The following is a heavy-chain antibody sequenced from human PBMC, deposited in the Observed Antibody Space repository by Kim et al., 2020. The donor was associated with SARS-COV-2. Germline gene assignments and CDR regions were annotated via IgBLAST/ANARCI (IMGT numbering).Heavy chain of an antibody. Sequence: YGDTGKGRFTISGDNAKNQLDLQMNSLGAEDTAVYYCARDMGVGTLTFDYWGQGTLVTVSS. D-gene: IGHD2-21*02. J-gene: IGHJ4*02. V-gene: IGHV3-21*01. CDR3: ARDMGVGTLTFDY.